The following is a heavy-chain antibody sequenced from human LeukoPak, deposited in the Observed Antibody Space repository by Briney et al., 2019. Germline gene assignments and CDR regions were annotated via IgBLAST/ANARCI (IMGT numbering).Heavy chain of an antibody. CDR1: GYTFTGYY. D-gene: IGHD3-22*01. CDR2: INPNSGGT. V-gene: IGHV1-2*02. CDR3: ARDTMIVVVHYGMDV. J-gene: IGHJ6*02. Sequence: ASVKVSCKASGYTFTGYYMHWVRQAPGQGLEWMGWINPNSGGTNYAQKFQGRVTMTRDTSISTAYMELSRLRSDDTAVHYCARDTMIVVVHYGMDVWGQGTTVTVSS.